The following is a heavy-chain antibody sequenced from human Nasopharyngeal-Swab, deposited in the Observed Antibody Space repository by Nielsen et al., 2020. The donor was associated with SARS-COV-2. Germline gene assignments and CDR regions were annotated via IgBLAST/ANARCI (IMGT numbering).Heavy chain of an antibody. CDR2: ISYDGSNA. CDR3: ARDSRRYCSSTSCYMGNWFDP. V-gene: IGHV3-30-3*01. J-gene: IGHJ5*02. Sequence: VRQAPGKGLEWVAVISYDGSNAYYADSVKGRFTISRDNSENTLYLQVNSLRTEDTAVYYCARDSRRYCSSTSCYMGNWFDPWGQGTLVTASS. D-gene: IGHD2-2*02.